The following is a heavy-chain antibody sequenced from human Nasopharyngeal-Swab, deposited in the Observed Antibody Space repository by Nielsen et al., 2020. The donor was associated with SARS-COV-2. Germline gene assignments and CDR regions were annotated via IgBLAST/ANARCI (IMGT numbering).Heavy chain of an antibody. Sequence: GGSLRLSCAASGFTFSDYYMSWIRQAPGKGLEWVSYISSSGSTIYYADSVKGRFTISRDNAKNSLYLQMNSLKAEDTAVYYCARGPDLYYYYGMDVWGQGTTVTVSS. CDR3: ARGPDLYYYYGMDV. J-gene: IGHJ6*02. V-gene: IGHV3-11*01. CDR1: GFTFSDYY. D-gene: IGHD2-2*01. CDR2: ISSSGSTI.